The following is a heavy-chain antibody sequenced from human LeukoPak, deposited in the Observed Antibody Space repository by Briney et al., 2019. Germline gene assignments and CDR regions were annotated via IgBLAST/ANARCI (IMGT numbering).Heavy chain of an antibody. CDR1: GFTFSSYE. D-gene: IGHD3-3*01. J-gene: IGHJ4*02. Sequence: GGSLRLSCAASGFTFSSYEMNWVRQAPGKGLEWVSYISSSGSTIYYADSVKGRFTISRDNAKNSLYLQMNSLRAEDTAVYYCARMAGAFFGGGFDYWGQGTLVTVSS. V-gene: IGHV3-48*03. CDR2: ISSSGSTI. CDR3: ARMAGAFFGGGFDY.